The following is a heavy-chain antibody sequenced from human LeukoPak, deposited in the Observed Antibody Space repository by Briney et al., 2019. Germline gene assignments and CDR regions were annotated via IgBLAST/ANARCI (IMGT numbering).Heavy chain of an antibody. CDR3: ARGSAVAGLYYFDY. J-gene: IGHJ4*02. Sequence: GGSLRLSCAASGFTLSSYEMNWVRQAPGKGLEWVSSISSSSSYIYYADSVKGRFTISRDNAKNSLYLQMNSLRAEDTAVYYCARGSAVAGLYYFDYWGQGTLVTVSS. D-gene: IGHD6-19*01. CDR1: GFTLSSYE. V-gene: IGHV3-21*01. CDR2: ISSSSSYI.